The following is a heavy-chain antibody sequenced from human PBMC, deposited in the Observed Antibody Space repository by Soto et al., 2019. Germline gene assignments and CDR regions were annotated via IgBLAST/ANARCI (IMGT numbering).Heavy chain of an antibody. J-gene: IGHJ4*02. CDR1: GFTFSNYV. CDR2: VSHDGSTT. D-gene: IGHD3-3*01. Sequence: GGSLRLSCAASGFTFSNYVMHWVRQAPGKGLVWVSRVSHDGSTTSYADSVKGRFTISRDNSKNTLYLQMNSLRDEDTAVYYSQRALDWVLYDYWGQGTPVTVSS. CDR3: QRALDWVLYDY. V-gene: IGHV3-74*01.